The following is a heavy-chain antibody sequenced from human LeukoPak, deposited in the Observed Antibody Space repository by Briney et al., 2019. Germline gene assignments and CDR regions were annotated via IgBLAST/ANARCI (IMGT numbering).Heavy chain of an antibody. CDR2: TNGGGNTT. D-gene: IGHD6-19*01. J-gene: IGHJ6*03. Sequence: GGSLRLSCAASGFAFSSFAMGWVRQSPGKGLEWLSTTNGGGNTTFYSDSVKGRFTISRDNSKNTLYLHMDSLRPDDTAIYYCTKELHVAVAVADYYYFYMDVWGRGTAVTVSS. V-gene: IGHV3-23*01. CDR3: TKELHVAVAVADYYYFYMDV. CDR1: GFAFSSFA.